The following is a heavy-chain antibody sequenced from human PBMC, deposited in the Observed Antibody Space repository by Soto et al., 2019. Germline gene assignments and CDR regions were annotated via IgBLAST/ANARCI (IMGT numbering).Heavy chain of an antibody. CDR2: IKSKTDGGTT. V-gene: IGHV3-15*01. CDR1: GFTFSNAW. Sequence: EVQLVESGGGLVKPGGSLRLSCAASGFTFSNAWMSWVRQAPGKGLEWVGRIKSKTDGGTTDYAAPVKGRFTISRDDSKNTLYLQMNSLKTEDTAVYYCTTDGAYYDFWSVNLKGHDMDVWGKGTTVTVSS. CDR3: TTDGAYYDFWSVNLKGHDMDV. J-gene: IGHJ6*03. D-gene: IGHD3-3*01.